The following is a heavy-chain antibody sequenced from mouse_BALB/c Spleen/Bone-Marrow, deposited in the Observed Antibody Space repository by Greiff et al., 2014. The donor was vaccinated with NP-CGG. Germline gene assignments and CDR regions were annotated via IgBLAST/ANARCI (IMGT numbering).Heavy chain of an antibody. J-gene: IGHJ2*01. CDR2: IDPANGNT. Sequence: VQLKQSGAELVKPGASVKLSCTASGFNIKDTYMHWVKQRPEQGLEWIGRIDPANGNTKYDPKFQGKATITADTSSNTAYLRLSSLTSEDTAVYYCARYDYGVYFDYWGQGTTLTVSS. CDR1: GFNIKDTY. V-gene: IGHV14-3*02. CDR3: ARYDYGVYFDY. D-gene: IGHD2-4*01.